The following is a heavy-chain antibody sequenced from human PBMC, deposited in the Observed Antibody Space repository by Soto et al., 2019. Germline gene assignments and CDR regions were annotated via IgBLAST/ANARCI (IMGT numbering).Heavy chain of an antibody. Sequence: GGSLRLSCAAFGFTFSNYGIHWVRQAPGKGLEWVAVISYSGNDYHYADSVKGRFTISRDNSKNTLYLQMNSLRAEDTAVYYCAKDLTSRSSDYYFDYWGQGTLVTVSS. CDR2: ISYSGNDY. D-gene: IGHD6-6*01. J-gene: IGHJ4*02. V-gene: IGHV3-30*18. CDR1: GFTFSNYG. CDR3: AKDLTSRSSDYYFDY.